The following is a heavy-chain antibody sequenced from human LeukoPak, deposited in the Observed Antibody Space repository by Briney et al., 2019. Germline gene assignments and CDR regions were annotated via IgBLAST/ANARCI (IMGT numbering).Heavy chain of an antibody. CDR3: ARSVGQMDY. J-gene: IGHJ4*02. CDR2: ILSSSTTI. CDR1: GFTFSSYS. V-gene: IGHV3-48*01. Sequence: PGGTLRLSCAASGFTFSSYSMNWVRQTPGRGLEWISYILSSSTTIYYADSVKGRFTISRDNAKNSLYLQMNSLRAEDTAVYYCARSVGQMDYWGQGTLVTVSS.